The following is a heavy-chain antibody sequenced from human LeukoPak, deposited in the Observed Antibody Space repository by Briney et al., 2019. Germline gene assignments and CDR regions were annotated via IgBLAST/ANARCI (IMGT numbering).Heavy chain of an antibody. J-gene: IGHJ3*02. CDR2: IYHSGST. CDR1: GGSISSGGYS. Sequence: SETLSLTCAVSGGSISSGGYSWSWIRQSPGKGLEWIGYIYHSGSTYYNPSLKSRVTISVDRSKNQFSLKLSSVTAADTAVYYCARMGDTAIRLDAFDIWGQGTMVTVSS. CDR3: ARMGDTAIRLDAFDI. D-gene: IGHD5-18*01. V-gene: IGHV4-30-2*06.